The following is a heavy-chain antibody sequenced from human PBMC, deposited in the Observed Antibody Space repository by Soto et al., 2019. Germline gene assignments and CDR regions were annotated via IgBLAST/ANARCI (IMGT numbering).Heavy chain of an antibody. CDR2: IAANGNT. D-gene: IGHD3-9*01. V-gene: IGHV1-3*01. CDR3: ASSSQRYFDLDY. J-gene: IGHJ4*02. Sequence: ASVKVSCKASGYTITMYAIHCVRQAPGQRLEWMGWIAANGNTKYSEKFQGRVTITRDTSASTAYMDLSSLRSEVTAVYYCASSSQRYFDLDYWGQGSLVTVSS. CDR1: GYTITMYA.